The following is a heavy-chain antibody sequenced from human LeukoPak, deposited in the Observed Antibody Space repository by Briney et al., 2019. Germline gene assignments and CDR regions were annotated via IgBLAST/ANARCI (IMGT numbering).Heavy chain of an antibody. CDR2: TYYRSKWNN. D-gene: IGHD1-26*01. Sequence: SQTLSLTCAISGDSFSSNSAAWNWIRQSPSRGLEWLGRTYYRSKWNNDYAGSVKSLLIINPDTSKNQFSLQLSSVTPEDTAVYFCARAREGGWYFDLWGRGTLVTVSS. J-gene: IGHJ2*01. CDR3: ARAREGGWYFDL. V-gene: IGHV6-1*01. CDR1: GDSFSSNSAA.